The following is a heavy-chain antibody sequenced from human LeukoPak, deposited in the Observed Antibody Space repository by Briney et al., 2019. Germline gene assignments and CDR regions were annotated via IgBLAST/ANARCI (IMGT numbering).Heavy chain of an antibody. CDR1: GGSISSGGYY. V-gene: IGHV4-31*03. CDR3: AREMVRGVSRYGMDV. CDR2: IYYSGST. J-gene: IGHJ6*02. D-gene: IGHD3-10*01. Sequence: SETLSLTCTVSGGSISSGGYYWSWIRQHPGKGLEWIGYIYYSGSTYYNPSLKSRVTISVDTSKNQFSLKLSSVTAADTAVYYCAREMVRGVSRYGMDVWGQGTTVTVSS.